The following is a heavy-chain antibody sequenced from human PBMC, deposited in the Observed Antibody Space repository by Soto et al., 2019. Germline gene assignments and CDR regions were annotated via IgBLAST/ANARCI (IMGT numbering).Heavy chain of an antibody. V-gene: IGHV1-69*13. CDR2: IIPMFGTA. CDR3: ARSVGVTTLSYLDY. J-gene: IGHJ4*02. D-gene: IGHD1-26*01. Sequence: SVKVSCKAAGGTFSSCGISWVRQAPGQGLEWMGGIIPMFGTATHTQNFQGRLTITADESTSTAYMELSNLRSEDTAVYFCARSVGVTTLSYLDYWGQGTLVTVSS. CDR1: GGTFSSCG.